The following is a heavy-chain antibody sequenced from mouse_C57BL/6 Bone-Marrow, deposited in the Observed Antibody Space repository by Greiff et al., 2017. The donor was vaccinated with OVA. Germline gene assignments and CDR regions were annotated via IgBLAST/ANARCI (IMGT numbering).Heavy chain of an antibody. J-gene: IGHJ1*03. Sequence: DVKLQESGPGLVKPSQTVFLTCTVTGISITTGNYRWRWIRQFPGNKLEWIGYIYYSGNITYNPSLTSRTTITRDTPKNQFFLEMNSLTAEDTATYYCARDGVVARYFDVWGTGTTVTVSS. V-gene: IGHV3-5*01. CDR3: ARDGVVARYFDV. CDR2: IYYSGNI. D-gene: IGHD1-1*01. CDR1: GISITTGNYR.